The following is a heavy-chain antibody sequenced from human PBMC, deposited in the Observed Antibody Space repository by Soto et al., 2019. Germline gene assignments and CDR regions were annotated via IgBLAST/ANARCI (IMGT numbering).Heavy chain of an antibody. D-gene: IGHD3-10*01. CDR1: GFTFSSYA. CDR3: AKDSKLLWFGELSPSLFDY. CDR2: ISGSGGST. Sequence: EVQLLESGGGLVQPGGSLRLSCAASGFTFSSYAMSWVRQAPGKGLEWVSAISGSGGSTYYADSVKGRFTISRDNSKNTLYLQMNSLGAEDTAVYYCAKDSKLLWFGELSPSLFDYWGQGTLVTVSS. J-gene: IGHJ4*02. V-gene: IGHV3-23*01.